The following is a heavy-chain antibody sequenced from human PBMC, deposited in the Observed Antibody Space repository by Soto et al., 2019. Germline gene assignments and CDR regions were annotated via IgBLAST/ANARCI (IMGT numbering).Heavy chain of an antibody. Sequence: QVQLVQSGAEVKKPGASVKVSCKASGYTFTSYDVNWVRLAPGQGLEWMGWMNPNSGSTDYAQKWPGRVTMTRNISISTAYMELSSLRSEDTAVYYCASRVWASSFDFAYWGQGTLVTVSS. CDR1: GYTFTSYD. D-gene: IGHD1-26*01. CDR2: MNPNSGST. J-gene: IGHJ4*02. V-gene: IGHV1-8*01. CDR3: ASRVWASSFDFAY.